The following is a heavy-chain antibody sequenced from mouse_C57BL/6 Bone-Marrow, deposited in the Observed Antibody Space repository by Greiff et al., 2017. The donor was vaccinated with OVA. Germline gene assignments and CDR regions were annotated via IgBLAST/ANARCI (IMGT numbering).Heavy chain of an antibody. V-gene: IGHV1-61*01. D-gene: IGHD2-5*01. CDR1: GYTFTSYW. CDR2: IYPSDSET. CDR3: AREGSNYLYAMDY. J-gene: IGHJ4*01. Sequence: QVQLKQPGAELVRPGSSVKLSCKASGYTFTSYWMDWVKQRPGQGLEWIGNIYPSDSETHYNQKFKDKATLTVDKSSSTAYMQLSSLTSEDSAVYYCAREGSNYLYAMDYWGQGTSVTVSS.